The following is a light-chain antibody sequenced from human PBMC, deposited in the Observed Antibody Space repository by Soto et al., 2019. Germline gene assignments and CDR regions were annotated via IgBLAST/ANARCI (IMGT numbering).Light chain of an antibody. CDR2: EVN. Sequence: QSALTQPPSPSGAPGQSVTISCPGTNNDVGGYNYVSWYQQHPGKAPKLMIYEVNKRPSGVPDRFSGSKSGNTASLTVSGLQAEDEADYYCSSFAVSNSFVFGTGTKVTVL. V-gene: IGLV2-8*01. CDR1: NNDVGGYNY. J-gene: IGLJ1*01. CDR3: SSFAVSNSFV.